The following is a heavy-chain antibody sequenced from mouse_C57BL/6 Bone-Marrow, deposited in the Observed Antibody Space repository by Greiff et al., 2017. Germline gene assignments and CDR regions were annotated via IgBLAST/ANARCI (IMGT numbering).Heavy chain of an antibody. Sequence: VQLQQPGAELVKPGASVKLSCKASGYTFTSYCMQWVKQRPGQGLEWIGEIDPSDSYTNYNQKFKGKATLTVDTSSSPAYMQLSSLTSEDAAVYYCTRESHWYFDVWGTGTTVTVSS. J-gene: IGHJ1*03. CDR3: TRESHWYFDV. CDR1: GYTFTSYC. V-gene: IGHV1-50*01. CDR2: IDPSDSYT.